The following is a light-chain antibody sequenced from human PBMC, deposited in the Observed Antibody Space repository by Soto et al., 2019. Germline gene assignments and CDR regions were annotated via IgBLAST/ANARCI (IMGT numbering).Light chain of an antibody. CDR2: GAA. J-gene: IGKJ1*01. CDR3: QQYHIWPSWT. V-gene: IGKV3-15*01. CDR1: QSVGSN. Sequence: EIVLTQSPATLSVSPGERATLSCRASQSVGSNLAWYQQKPGQAPRLLIYGAATRATGIPARFSGSGSGTDFTLTISSLQSEDFAVYFCQQYHIWPSWTFGQGTKVDIK.